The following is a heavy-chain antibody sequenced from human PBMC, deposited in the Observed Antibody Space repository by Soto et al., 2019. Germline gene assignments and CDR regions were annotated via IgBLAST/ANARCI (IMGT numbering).Heavy chain of an antibody. Sequence: VGSLRLSCAASGFTFSSYAMSWVRQAPGKGLEWVSAISGSGGSTYYADSVKGRFTISRDNSKNTLYLQMNSLRAEDTAVYYCAKRTGDGGDWSFDLWGRGTLVTVSS. CDR3: AKRTGDGGDWSFDL. CDR1: GFTFSSYA. CDR2: ISGSGGST. D-gene: IGHD7-27*01. V-gene: IGHV3-23*01. J-gene: IGHJ2*01.